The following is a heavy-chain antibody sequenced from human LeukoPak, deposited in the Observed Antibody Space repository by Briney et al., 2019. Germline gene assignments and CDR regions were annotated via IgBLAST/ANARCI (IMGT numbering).Heavy chain of an antibody. Sequence: PGRSLRLSCAASGFTFSSYAMSWVRQAPGKGLEWVSAISGSGDNTHYADSVKGRFTISRDNPKNTLYLQMNTLRAEDTAVYYCAKDTMFYDILTGYPHFDYWGQGTLVTVSS. CDR2: ISGSGDNT. J-gene: IGHJ4*02. V-gene: IGHV3-23*01. CDR3: AKDTMFYDILTGYPHFDY. CDR1: GFTFSSYA. D-gene: IGHD3-9*01.